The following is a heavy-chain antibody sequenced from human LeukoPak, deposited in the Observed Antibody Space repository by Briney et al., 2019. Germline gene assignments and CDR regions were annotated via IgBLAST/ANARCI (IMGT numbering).Heavy chain of an antibody. V-gene: IGHV4-59*01. CDR1: GGSITSYY. CDR2: IFYSGST. J-gene: IGHJ4*02. Sequence: PSETLSLTCTVSGGSITSYYWSWIRQPPGKGLEWIGYIFYSGSTNYNPSLKSRVTISVDTSKTQFSLKLSSVTAADTAVYYCAREGIAAAGNFDYWGQGTLVTVSS. D-gene: IGHD6-13*01. CDR3: AREGIAAAGNFDY.